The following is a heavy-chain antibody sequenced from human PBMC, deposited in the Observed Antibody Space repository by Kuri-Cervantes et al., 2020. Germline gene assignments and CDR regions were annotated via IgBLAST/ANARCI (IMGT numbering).Heavy chain of an antibody. CDR1: GFTFTSSA. CDR2: IVVGSGNT. J-gene: IGHJ5*02. Sequence: SVKVSCKASGFTFTSSAMQWVRQARGQRLEWIGWIVVGSGNTNYAQKLQERVTITRDMSTSTAYMELSSLRSEDTAVYYCAADSGSYRGWFDPWGQGTLVTVSS. CDR3: AADSGSYRGWFDP. V-gene: IGHV1-58*02. D-gene: IGHD1-26*01.